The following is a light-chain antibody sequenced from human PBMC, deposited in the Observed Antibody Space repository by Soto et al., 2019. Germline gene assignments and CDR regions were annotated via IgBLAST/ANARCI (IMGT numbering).Light chain of an antibody. Sequence: EIVLTQSPGTLSLSPGERATLPCRASHSVSSRYLAWYQQKPGQAPRLLIYGASSRATGIPDRFSGSGSGTDFTLTISRLEPEDFAVYYCQQYGSSPPTFGQGTKVEIK. CDR1: HSVSSRY. CDR3: QQYGSSPPT. CDR2: GAS. V-gene: IGKV3-20*01. J-gene: IGKJ1*01.